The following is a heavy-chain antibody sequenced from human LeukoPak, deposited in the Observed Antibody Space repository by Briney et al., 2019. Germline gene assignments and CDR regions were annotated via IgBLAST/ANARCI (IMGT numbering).Heavy chain of an antibody. V-gene: IGHV4-59*12. Sequence: SETLSLTCTVSGGSISSYYWSWIRQPPGKGLEWIGYIHYSGSTNYNPSLKSRVTISVDTSKNQFSLNLNSVTAADTAVYFCARDEGSAYPFDYWGQGTLVTVSP. CDR1: GGSISSYY. CDR2: IHYSGST. CDR3: ARDEGSAYPFDY. J-gene: IGHJ4*02. D-gene: IGHD3-22*01.